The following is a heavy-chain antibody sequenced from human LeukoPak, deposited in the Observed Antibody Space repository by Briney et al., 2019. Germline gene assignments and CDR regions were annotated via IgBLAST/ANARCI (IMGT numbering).Heavy chain of an antibody. D-gene: IGHD3-10*01. J-gene: IGHJ6*03. V-gene: IGHV5-51*01. Sequence: GESLKISCKGSGYTFSRYWIGWVRQMPGKGLEWMGIIYPGDSDTRYSPSFQGQVTVSADKSISTAYLQWSSLKASDTAMYYCARTIGDYYYYMDVWGKGTTVTVSS. CDR1: GYTFSRYW. CDR2: IYPGDSDT. CDR3: ARTIGDYYYYMDV.